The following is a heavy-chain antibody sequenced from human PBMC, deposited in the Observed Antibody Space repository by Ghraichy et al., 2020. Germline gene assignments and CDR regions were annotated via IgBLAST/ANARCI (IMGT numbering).Heavy chain of an antibody. J-gene: IGHJ4*02. CDR1: GFTFSSYS. D-gene: IGHD6-19*01. CDR2: ISSGEDYI. Sequence: LSLTCAASGFTFSSYSMNWVRQAPGKGLEWIADISSGEDYIDYADSVKGRFTITRDNAKNSLFLQLSGLRVKDTAIYDCAGDARGMAVTGTGYYFDYWGQGALVTVSS. CDR3: AGDARGMAVTGTGYYFDY. V-gene: IGHV3-21*01.